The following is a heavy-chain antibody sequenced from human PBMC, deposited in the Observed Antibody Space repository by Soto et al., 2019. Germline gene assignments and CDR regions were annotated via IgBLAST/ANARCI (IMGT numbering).Heavy chain of an antibody. J-gene: IGHJ3*02. D-gene: IGHD6-6*01. V-gene: IGHV1-18*01. CDR1: GYTFTSNG. CDR2: ISAYNGNT. Sequence: ALVKVSCKASGYTFTSNGISWVRQAPGQGLEWMGWISAYNGNTNYAQKLQGRVTMTTDTSTSTAYMELRSLRSDDTAVYYCARELVAPRPGDAFDIWGQGTMVTVS. CDR3: ARELVAPRPGDAFDI.